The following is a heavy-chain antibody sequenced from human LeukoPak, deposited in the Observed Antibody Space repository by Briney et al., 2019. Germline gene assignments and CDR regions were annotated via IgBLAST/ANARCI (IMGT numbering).Heavy chain of an antibody. J-gene: IGHJ3*02. Sequence: PSETLSLTCAVYGGSFSGYYWSWIRQPPGKGLEWIGEINHSGSTNYNPSLKSRVTISVDTSKNQFSLKLSSVTAADTAVYYCARQSWSAMIVVVTPGAFDIWGQGTMVTVSS. CDR1: GGSFSGYY. V-gene: IGHV4-34*01. CDR3: ARQSWSAMIVVVTPGAFDI. D-gene: IGHD3-22*01. CDR2: INHSGST.